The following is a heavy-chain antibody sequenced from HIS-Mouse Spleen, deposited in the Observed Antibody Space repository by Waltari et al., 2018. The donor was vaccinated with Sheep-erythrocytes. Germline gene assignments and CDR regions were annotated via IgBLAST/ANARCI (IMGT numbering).Heavy chain of an antibody. D-gene: IGHD1-7*01. J-gene: IGHJ3*02. Sequence: EVQLVESGGGLVQPGGSLRLSCAASGFTFSSYWMSWVRQAPGEGLEGVANIKQDGSEKYYVDSVKGRFTISRDNAKNSLYLQMNSLRAEDTAVYYCARAVAGTPDAFDIWGQGTMVTVSS. CDR1: GFTFSSYW. CDR2: IKQDGSEK. CDR3: ARAVAGTPDAFDI. V-gene: IGHV3-7*01.